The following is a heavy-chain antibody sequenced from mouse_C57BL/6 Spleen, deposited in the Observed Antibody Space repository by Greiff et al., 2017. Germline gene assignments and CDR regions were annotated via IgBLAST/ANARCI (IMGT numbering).Heavy chain of an antibody. J-gene: IGHJ3*01. Sequence: DVMLVESGGGLVQPGESLKLSCESNEYEFPSHDLSWVRKTPETRLELVAAINSDGGSTYYPDTMERRFIISRDNTKKTLYLQMSSLRSEDTALYYCARHDGYYLFAYWGQGTLVTVSA. CDR2: INSDGGST. CDR1: EYEFPSHD. CDR3: ARHDGYYLFAY. D-gene: IGHD2-3*01. V-gene: IGHV5-2*01.